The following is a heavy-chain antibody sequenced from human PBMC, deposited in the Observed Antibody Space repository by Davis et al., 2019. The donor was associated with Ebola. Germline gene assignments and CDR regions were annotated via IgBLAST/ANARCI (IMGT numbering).Heavy chain of an antibody. V-gene: IGHV1-18*01. CDR1: GYTFSLYG. J-gene: IGHJ5*01. Sequence: ASVKVSCKTSGYTFSLYGISWVRQASGHGLKWMGVINPNDGTTTYAQEFRDRVTMTRDTSTSTVFLDMRNLAFDDTAVYYCVIITMTWGQGTLVTVSS. CDR2: INPNDGTT. CDR3: VIITMT.